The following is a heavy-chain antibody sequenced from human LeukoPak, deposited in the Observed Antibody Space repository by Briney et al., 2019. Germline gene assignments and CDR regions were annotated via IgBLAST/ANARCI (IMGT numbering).Heavy chain of an antibody. D-gene: IGHD5-18*01. J-gene: IGHJ4*02. CDR2: IYYSGST. V-gene: IGHV4-59*08. CDR1: GGSISSYY. Sequence: SETLSLTRTVSGGSISSYYWSWIRQPPGKGLEWIGYIYYSGSTNYNPSLKSRVTISVDTSKNQFSLKLSSVTAADTAVYYCAVYSGRRGFDYWGQGTLVTVSS. CDR3: AVYSGRRGFDY.